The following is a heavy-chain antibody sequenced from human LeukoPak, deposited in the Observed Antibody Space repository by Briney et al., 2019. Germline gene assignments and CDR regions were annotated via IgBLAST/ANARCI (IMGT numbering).Heavy chain of an antibody. CDR1: GYTFTSYG. D-gene: IGHD2-15*01. V-gene: IGHV1-18*01. Sequence: ASVKVSCKASGYTFTSYGISWVRQAPGQGLEWMGWISAYNGNTNYAQKFQGRVTMTRDTSISTAYMELSRLRSDDTAVYYCASRYCSGGSCYSENWFDPWGQGTLVTVSS. CDR3: ASRYCSGGSCYSENWFDP. CDR2: ISAYNGNT. J-gene: IGHJ5*02.